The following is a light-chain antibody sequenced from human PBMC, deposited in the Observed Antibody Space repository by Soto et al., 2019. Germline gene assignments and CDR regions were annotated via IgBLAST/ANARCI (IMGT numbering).Light chain of an antibody. Sequence: EILMTQSPDTLSVSPGESATLSCRASQRVYSNLAWYQQRPGQAPRLLIYGASTRATGVPARFSGRGSGTEFTLTISSLQSEDFAVYYCQQYGDSPMYTFGQGTKLEI. CDR1: QRVYSN. CDR2: GAS. J-gene: IGKJ2*01. CDR3: QQYGDSPMYT. V-gene: IGKV3-15*01.